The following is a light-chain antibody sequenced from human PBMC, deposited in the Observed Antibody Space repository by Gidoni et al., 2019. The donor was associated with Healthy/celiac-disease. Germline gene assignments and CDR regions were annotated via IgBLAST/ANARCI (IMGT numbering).Light chain of an antibody. J-gene: IGKJ1*01. CDR2: WAS. Sequence: DIVMTQSPDSLAVSLGERATINCKSSQRVLYSSNNKNYLAWYQQKPGQPPKLLIYWASTRESGVPDRFSGSGSGTDFTLTISSLQAEDAAVYYCQQYYSSRTFGQGTKVEIK. CDR1: QRVLYSSNNKNY. V-gene: IGKV4-1*01. CDR3: QQYYSSRT.